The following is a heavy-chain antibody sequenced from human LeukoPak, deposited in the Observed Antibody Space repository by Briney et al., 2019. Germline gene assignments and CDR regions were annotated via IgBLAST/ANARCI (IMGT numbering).Heavy chain of an antibody. J-gene: IGHJ4*02. CDR1: GFTFSSYW. CDR2: ISYDGSNK. D-gene: IGHD6-13*01. V-gene: IGHV3-30*18. Sequence: GGSLRLSCAASGFTFSSYWMIWVRQAPGKGLGWVAVISYDGSNKYYADSVKGRFTISRDNSKNTPYLQMNSLRAEDTAVYYCAKDYSSSPLYYFDYWGQGTLVTVSS. CDR3: AKDYSSSPLYYFDY.